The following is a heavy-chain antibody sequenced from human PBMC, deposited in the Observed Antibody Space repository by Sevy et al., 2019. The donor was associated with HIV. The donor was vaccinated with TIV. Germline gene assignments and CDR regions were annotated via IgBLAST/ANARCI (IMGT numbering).Heavy chain of an antibody. J-gene: IGHJ4*02. CDR1: GYRFTRFY. V-gene: IGHV1-46*04. D-gene: IGHD2-21*01. Sequence: ASVKVSCKASGYRFTRFYFHWVRQAPGQGLEWMGIIDPTGGSTTYAQKLQDRVTMTMDKSTTTIYMELRSISSDDTGMYFCVAIMDGRFDHWGQGTLVTVSS. CDR2: IDPTGGST. CDR3: VAIMDGRFDH.